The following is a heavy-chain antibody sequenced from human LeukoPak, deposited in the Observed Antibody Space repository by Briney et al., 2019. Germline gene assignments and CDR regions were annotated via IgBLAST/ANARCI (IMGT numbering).Heavy chain of an antibody. CDR3: ARVAAEVVGVPGAIGFGWLRRDYYYMDV. J-gene: IGHJ6*03. CDR2: ISAYNGNT. V-gene: IGHV1-18*01. D-gene: IGHD2-2*02. Sequence: GASEKVSCKASGYTFTSYGISWVRQAPGHGLEWMGWISAYNGNTHYAQKIQGRVTITADKPTNTAYMELSSLRSEDTAVYYCARVAAEVVGVPGAIGFGWLRRDYYYMDVWGKGTTVTVSS. CDR1: GYTFTSYG.